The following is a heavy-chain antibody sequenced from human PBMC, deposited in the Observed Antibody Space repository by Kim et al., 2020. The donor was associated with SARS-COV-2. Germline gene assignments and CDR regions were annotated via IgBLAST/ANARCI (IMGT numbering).Heavy chain of an antibody. CDR1: GFTFSRYA. J-gene: IGHJ4*02. Sequence: GGSLRLSCAASGFTFSRYAMTSVRQAPGKGLEWVSAISGSGGRTYYADSVKGRFTISRDQSKNTVSLQMNSLRAEDTAVYYCAKDLVSDYGDQLDYWGQGTLVTVSS. D-gene: IGHD4-17*01. V-gene: IGHV3-23*01. CDR3: AKDLVSDYGDQLDY. CDR2: ISGSGGRT.